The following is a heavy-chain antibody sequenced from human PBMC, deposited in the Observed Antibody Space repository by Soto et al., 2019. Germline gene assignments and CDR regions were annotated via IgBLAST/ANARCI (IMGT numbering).Heavy chain of an antibody. CDR1: GYTFTTYD. D-gene: IGHD6-25*01. CDR2: MNPISGDT. Sequence: QIQLVQSGAEVKKPGASVKVSCKASGYTFTTYDINWVRQATGQGLEWMGWMNPISGDTGYVQKFQGRVTMTRDASVSTAYMELSSLKSEDTAVYYCARVPRRGDGFDPWGQGTLVTVSS. CDR3: ARVPRRGDGFDP. J-gene: IGHJ5*02. V-gene: IGHV1-8*01.